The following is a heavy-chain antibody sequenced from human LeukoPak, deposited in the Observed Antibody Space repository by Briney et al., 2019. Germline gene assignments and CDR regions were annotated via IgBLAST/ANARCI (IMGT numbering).Heavy chain of an antibody. CDR1: GVSLSNYY. D-gene: IGHD2-15*01. CDR3: ARDLVGVGPHTPHFDY. J-gene: IGHJ4*02. CDR2: INHSGRT. V-gene: IGHV4-34*01. Sequence: SETLSLTCAVYGVSLSNYYWIWIRQPPGKGLEWIGEINHSGRTHYNPSLKSRVTISIDTSKNQFSLKLSSVTAADTAVYYCARDLVGVGPHTPHFDYWGQGTLVTVSS.